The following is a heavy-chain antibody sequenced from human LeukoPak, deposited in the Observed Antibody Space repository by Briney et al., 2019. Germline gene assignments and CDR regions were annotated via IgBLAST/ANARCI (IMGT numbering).Heavy chain of an antibody. CDR1: GYTFTSYA. J-gene: IGHJ4*02. CDR3: ARAGVSGWYLTFDY. Sequence: GASVKVSCKASGYTFTSYAMYWVRQAPGQRLEWMGWINAGNGNTKYSQEFQGRVTITRDTSASTAYMELSSLRSEDMAVYYCARAGVSGWYLTFDYWGQGTLVTVSS. D-gene: IGHD6-19*01. CDR2: INAGNGNT. V-gene: IGHV1-3*03.